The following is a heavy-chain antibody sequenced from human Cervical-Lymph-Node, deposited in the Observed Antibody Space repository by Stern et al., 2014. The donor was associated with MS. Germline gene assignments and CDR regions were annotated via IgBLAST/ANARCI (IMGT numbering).Heavy chain of an antibody. D-gene: IGHD1-14*01. CDR1: GYTLTNHY. CDR2: ISPTTGNT. J-gene: IGHJ4*02. V-gene: IGHV1-46*01. CDR3: TRDIASAATGFDS. Sequence: VQLVESGAAVKKPGTSVKVSCKASGYTLTNHYIHWVRQAPGQGLEWMGIISPTTGNTTYAQKFRGRVTMTRDTSTSTFYMDLSSLTSEDTAFYFCTRDIASAATGFDSWGQGSLVTGSS.